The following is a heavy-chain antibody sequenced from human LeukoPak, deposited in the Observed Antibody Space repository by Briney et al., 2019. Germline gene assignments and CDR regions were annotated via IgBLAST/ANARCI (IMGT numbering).Heavy chain of an antibody. V-gene: IGHV3-30*04. CDR2: ISYGGSNK. D-gene: IGHD3-10*01. CDR3: AREVRKVVNAFDI. J-gene: IGHJ3*02. Sequence: GGSLRLSCAASGFTFSSYAMHWVRQAPGKGLEWVAVISYGGSNKYYADSVKGRFTISRDNSMNTLYLQMNSPRAEDTAVYYCAREVRKVVNAFDIWGQGTMVTVSS. CDR1: GFTFSSYA.